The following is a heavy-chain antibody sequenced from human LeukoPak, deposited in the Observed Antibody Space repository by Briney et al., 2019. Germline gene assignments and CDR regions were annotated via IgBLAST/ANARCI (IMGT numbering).Heavy chain of an antibody. J-gene: IGHJ6*02. V-gene: IGHV3-7*03. Sequence: GGSLRLSCAASGFTFSGYWMTWARQAPGKGLEWVANINPDGSQKYYVDSVKGRFTIFRDNAKNSLYLQMNSLRVEETAVYYCAREGGNYGKDVWGRGTTVIVSS. CDR1: GFTFSGYW. D-gene: IGHD1-26*01. CDR3: AREGGNYGKDV. CDR2: INPDGSQK.